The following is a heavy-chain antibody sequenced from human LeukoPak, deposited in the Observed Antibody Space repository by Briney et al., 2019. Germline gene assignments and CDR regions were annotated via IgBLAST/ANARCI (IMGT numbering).Heavy chain of an antibody. CDR1: GLIFSSYA. V-gene: IGHV3-23*01. D-gene: IGHD3-16*01. CDR3: ANPRSFMFTAGLGFDN. J-gene: IGHJ4*02. CDR2: ISAGGDSR. Sequence: GASLRLSCSASGLIFSSYAMSWVRQAPGKGLEWVSGISAGGDSRYYADSVMGRFTISRDNFGNILYLQMNSLRAEDTAVYYCANPRSFMFTAGLGFDNWGQGTLVTVSS.